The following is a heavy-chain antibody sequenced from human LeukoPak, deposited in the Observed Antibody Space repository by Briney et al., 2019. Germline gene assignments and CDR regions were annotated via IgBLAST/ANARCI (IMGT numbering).Heavy chain of an antibody. V-gene: IGHV3-21*01. D-gene: IGHD3-22*01. CDR1: GFTFSSYS. CDR2: ISGSSSYI. CDR3: ARSRSGYYEDY. J-gene: IGHJ4*02. Sequence: GGSLRLSCAASGFTFSSYSMNWVRQAPGKGLEWVSSISGSSSYIYYADSVKGRFTISRHNAKNSLYLQMNSLRAEDTAVYYCARSRSGYYEDYWGQGTLVTVSS.